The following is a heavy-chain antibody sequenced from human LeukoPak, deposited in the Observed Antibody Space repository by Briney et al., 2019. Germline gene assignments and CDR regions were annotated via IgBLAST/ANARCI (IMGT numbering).Heavy chain of an antibody. J-gene: IGHJ4*02. D-gene: IGHD6-13*01. Sequence: QPGRSLRLSCAASGFTFSSYGMHWVRQAPGKGLEWVAVIWYDGSDKYYADSVKGRFTISRDNSKNTLYLQMNSLRAEDTAVYYCAKDRGSSSWYIDYWGQGTLVTVSS. CDR2: IWYDGSDK. CDR3: AKDRGSSSWYIDY. V-gene: IGHV3-33*06. CDR1: GFTFSSYG.